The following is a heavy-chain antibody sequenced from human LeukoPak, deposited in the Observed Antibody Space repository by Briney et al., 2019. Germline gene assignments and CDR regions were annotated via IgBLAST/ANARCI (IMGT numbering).Heavy chain of an antibody. D-gene: IGHD3-22*01. CDR1: GGSISSYY. CDR3: ARSSSGYYPPYYFDY. CDR2: IYYSRST. V-gene: IGHV4-59*01. J-gene: IGHJ4*02. Sequence: SETLSLTCTVSGGSISSYYWSWIRQPPGKGLEWIGYIYYSRSTNYNPSLKSRVTISVDTSKNQFSLKLSSVTAADTAVYYCARSSSGYYPPYYFDYWGQGTLVTVSS.